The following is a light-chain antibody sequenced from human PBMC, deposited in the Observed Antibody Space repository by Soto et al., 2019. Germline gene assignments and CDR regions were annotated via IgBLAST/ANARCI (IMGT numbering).Light chain of an antibody. CDR1: QSVSTN. V-gene: IGKV3-15*01. CDR3: QQYDERPPNLS. CDR2: AAS. J-gene: IGKJ4*01. Sequence: EIVMTQSPATLSVSPGERATLSCRASQSVSTNLAWYQQKPGQAPRLLIYAASVRATGIPARFSGSGSGTEFTLTISSLQSEDFAVYYCQQYDERPPNLSCGGGTKWEIK.